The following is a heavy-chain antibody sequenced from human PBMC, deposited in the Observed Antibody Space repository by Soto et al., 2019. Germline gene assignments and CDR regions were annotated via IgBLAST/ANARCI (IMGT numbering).Heavy chain of an antibody. CDR3: ARMGDCGGDCYLFDY. CDR1: GGSISSGGYS. D-gene: IGHD2-21*02. J-gene: IGHJ4*02. V-gene: IGHV4-30-2*01. Sequence: QLQLQESGSGLVKPSQTLSLTCAVSGGSISSGGYSWSWIRQPPGKGLEWIGYIYHSGSTYYNPSLKSRVTISVDRSKNQFSLKLSSVTAADTAVYYCARMGDCGGDCYLFDYWGQGTLVTVSS. CDR2: IYHSGST.